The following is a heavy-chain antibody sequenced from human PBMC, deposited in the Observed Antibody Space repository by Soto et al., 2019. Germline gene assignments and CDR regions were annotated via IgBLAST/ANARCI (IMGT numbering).Heavy chain of an antibody. CDR3: AGQPYSSWIFGDSAYGMDV. J-gene: IGHJ6*02. CDR2: IYPGDSDT. CDR1: GYSFTSYW. Sequence: GESLKISCKGSGYSFTSYWIGWVRQMPGKGLEWMGIIYPGDSDTRYSPSFQGQVTISADKSISTAYLQWSSLKASDTAMYYCAGQPYSSWIFGDSAYGMDVWGQGTTVTVSS. V-gene: IGHV5-51*01. D-gene: IGHD6-6*01.